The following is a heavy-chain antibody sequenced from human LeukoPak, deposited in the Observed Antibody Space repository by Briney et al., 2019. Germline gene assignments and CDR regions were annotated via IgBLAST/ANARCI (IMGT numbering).Heavy chain of an antibody. J-gene: IGHJ5*02. V-gene: IGHV4-31*03. D-gene: IGHD4-11*01. CDR2: IYYSGST. Sequence: SETLSLTCTVSGDSVNSGLYYWSCLHQHPGKGLEWIGYIYYSGSTHYNPSLKSRVTISRDTSKNQFSLRLNSVTAADTAFYYCARGTTQTWFDPWGQGTLVTVSS. CDR3: ARGTTQTWFDP. CDR1: GDSVNSGLYY.